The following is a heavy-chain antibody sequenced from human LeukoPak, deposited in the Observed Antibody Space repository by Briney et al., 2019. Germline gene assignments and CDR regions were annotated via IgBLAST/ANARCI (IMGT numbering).Heavy chain of an antibody. J-gene: IGHJ4*02. V-gene: IGHV4-59*01. CDR2: IYYSGST. CDR1: GDSINSYY. Sequence: SETLSLTCTVSGDSINSYYWNWIRQPPGKGLEWIGYIYYSGSTNYNPSLKSRVTISVDTSKNRLSLKLSSVTAADSAMYYCASTLRRDGYNFVDWGQGTLVTVSS. D-gene: IGHD5-12*01. CDR3: ASTLRRDGYNFVD.